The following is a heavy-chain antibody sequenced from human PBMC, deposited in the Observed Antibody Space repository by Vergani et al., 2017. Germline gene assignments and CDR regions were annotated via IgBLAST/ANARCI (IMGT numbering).Heavy chain of an antibody. D-gene: IGHD1-26*01. V-gene: IGHV5-51*01. CDR3: ARQXSWSGSSHYGMDV. Sequence: EVELVQSGPEMRKPGESLKISCKGSEYSFGNYWIGWVRQMPGKGLEWMGIIYPADSDTRYSPSFQGQVTISADKSISTAFLQWDSLKASDTAIYYCARQXSWSGSSHYGMDVWGQGTTVTVSS. CDR2: IYPADSDT. J-gene: IGHJ6*02. CDR1: EYSFGNYW.